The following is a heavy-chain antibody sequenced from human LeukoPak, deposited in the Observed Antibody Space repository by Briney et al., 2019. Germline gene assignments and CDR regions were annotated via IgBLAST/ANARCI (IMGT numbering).Heavy chain of an antibody. CDR2: ISYGNT. CDR3: ARDKAHSYGRYFDP. V-gene: IGHV4-59*01. J-gene: IGHJ5*02. D-gene: IGHD5-18*01. Sequence: SETLSLTCSVAGGSISTYYWNWIRQTPGKGLEWIGHISYGNTDYNPSLKSRVTISVDTSKYQFSLKLTSVTAADTAVYYCARDKAHSYGRYFDPWGQGALVIVSS. CDR1: GGSISTYY.